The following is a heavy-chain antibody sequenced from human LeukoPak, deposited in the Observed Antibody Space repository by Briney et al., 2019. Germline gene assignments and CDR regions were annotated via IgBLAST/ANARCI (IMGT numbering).Heavy chain of an antibody. J-gene: IGHJ4*02. CDR3: ARDLYYYDSSGYYQQRFDY. V-gene: IGHV4-39*07. CDR1: GGSISSSSYY. D-gene: IGHD3-22*01. CDR2: IYYSGGT. Sequence: PSETLSLTCTVSGGSISSSSYYWGWIRQPPGKGLEWIGSIYYSGGTYYNPSLKSRVTISVDTSKNQFSLKLSSVTAADTAVYYCARDLYYYDSSGYYQQRFDYWGQGTLVTVSS.